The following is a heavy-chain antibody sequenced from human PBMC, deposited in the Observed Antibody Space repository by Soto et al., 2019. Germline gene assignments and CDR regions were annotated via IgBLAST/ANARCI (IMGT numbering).Heavy chain of an antibody. D-gene: IGHD3-9*01. J-gene: IGHJ6*03. CDR2: INWNGGST. CDR3: AREMTGFDYYYYMDV. V-gene: IGHV3-20*01. CDR1: GFTFDDYG. Sequence: TGGSLRLSCAASGFTFDDYGMSWVRQAPGKGLEWVSGINWNGGSTGYADSVKGRFTISRDNAKNSLYLQMNSLRAEDTALYHCAREMTGFDYYYYMDVWGKGTTVTVSS.